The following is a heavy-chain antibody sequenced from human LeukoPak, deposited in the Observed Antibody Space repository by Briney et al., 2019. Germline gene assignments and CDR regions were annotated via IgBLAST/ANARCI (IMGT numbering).Heavy chain of an antibody. D-gene: IGHD2-8*01. CDR3: AAFGGVLMVYARERYMDV. Sequence: PSETLSLTCIVSGGSISSTSYYRGWIRQSPGKGLEWIGYIYHSGSTYYNPSLKSRVTISVDRSKNQFSLKLSSVTAADTAVYYCAAFGGVLMVYARERYMDVWGKGTTVTVSS. V-gene: IGHV4-39*07. CDR2: IYHSGST. CDR1: GGSISSTSYY. J-gene: IGHJ6*03.